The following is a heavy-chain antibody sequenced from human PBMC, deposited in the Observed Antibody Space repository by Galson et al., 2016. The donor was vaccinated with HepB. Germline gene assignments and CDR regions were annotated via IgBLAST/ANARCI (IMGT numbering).Heavy chain of an antibody. D-gene: IGHD1-26*01. CDR1: GYTFTDYY. CDR2: INVDTGGT. J-gene: IGHJ6*02. V-gene: IGHV1-2*02. Sequence: SVKVSCKASGYTFTDYYIHWVRQAPGKGLEWMGWINVDTGGTHYAQKFQGRVTMTRDTSISTAYMELRRLRSDGTAGFYCARGEGASGTYYVYDGLDVWGQGTTVTVS. CDR3: ARGEGASGTYYVYDGLDV.